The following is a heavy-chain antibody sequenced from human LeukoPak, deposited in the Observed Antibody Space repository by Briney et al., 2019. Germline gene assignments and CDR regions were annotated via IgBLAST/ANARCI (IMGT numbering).Heavy chain of an antibody. Sequence: GGSLRLSCAASGFTFSSYAMHWVRQAPGKGLEWVAVISYDGSNKYYADSVKGRFTISRDNSKNTLYLQMNSLRAEDTAVYYCARANHYYDSSGYTGYFDYWGQRTLVTVSS. V-gene: IGHV3-30-3*01. D-gene: IGHD3-22*01. CDR2: ISYDGSNK. CDR3: ARANHYYDSSGYTGYFDY. J-gene: IGHJ4*02. CDR1: GFTFSSYA.